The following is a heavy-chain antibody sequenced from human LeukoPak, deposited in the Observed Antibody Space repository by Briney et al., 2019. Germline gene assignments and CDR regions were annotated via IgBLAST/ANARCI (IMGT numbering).Heavy chain of an antibody. Sequence: GGALRLSLATSGFTFRSYAMHWGRQAPGKGLEVGAVISYDGRNKYYANSGEGRFTIYGDNYKNSLYLQMSSLRAEDTAVYYCAKDSGHLGYCSSTSFYTSTRHYYYYGMDVWGQGTTVTVS. D-gene: IGHD2-2*02. CDR1: GFTFRSYA. V-gene: IGHV3-30-3*02. CDR3: AKDSGHLGYCSSTSFYTSTRHYYYYGMDV. CDR2: ISYDGRNK. J-gene: IGHJ6*02.